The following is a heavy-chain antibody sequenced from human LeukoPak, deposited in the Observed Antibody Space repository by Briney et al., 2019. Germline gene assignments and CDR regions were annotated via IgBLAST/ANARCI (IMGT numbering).Heavy chain of an antibody. V-gene: IGHV3-66*01. CDR2: IYSGGST. CDR3: ARSRAGTYYYYSMDV. D-gene: IGHD6-19*01. J-gene: IGHJ6*03. Sequence: GGSLRLSCAAAGFTVSSNYMSWVRQAPGKGLEWVSVIYSGGSTYYADSVRGRFTISRDNSKNTLYLQMNSLRAEDTAVYYCARSRAGTYYYYSMDVWGKGTTVTISS. CDR1: GFTVSSNY.